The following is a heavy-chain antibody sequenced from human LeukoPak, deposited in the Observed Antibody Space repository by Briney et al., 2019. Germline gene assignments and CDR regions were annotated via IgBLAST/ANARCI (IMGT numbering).Heavy chain of an antibody. J-gene: IGHJ3*02. CDR3: ARDHPIAAAPYEAFDI. D-gene: IGHD6-13*01. CDR2: IYSDGST. CDR1: GFTVSSNY. V-gene: IGHV3-53*01. Sequence: GGSLRLSCAASGFTVSSNYMSWVRQAPGKGLEWVSVIYSDGSTYYADSVKGRFTISRDNSKNTLYLQMNSLRAEDTAVYYCARDHPIAAAPYEAFDIWGQGTMVTVSS.